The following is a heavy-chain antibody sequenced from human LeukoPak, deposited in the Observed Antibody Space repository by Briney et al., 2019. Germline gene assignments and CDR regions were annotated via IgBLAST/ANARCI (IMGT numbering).Heavy chain of an antibody. Sequence: GGSVRLSCAVSGFTFRDHNMSWIRQAPGKGLEWVAYIDNSGSALYYADFVKGRFTISSANARNALFLQMKSLTAEDTADYCGPRDPHTTSKVDQWGVGPLVTVSS. J-gene: IGHJ4*02. D-gene: IGHD1-14*01. CDR2: IDNSGSAL. CDR1: GFTFRDHN. V-gene: IGHV3-11*01. CDR3: PRDPHTTSKVDQ.